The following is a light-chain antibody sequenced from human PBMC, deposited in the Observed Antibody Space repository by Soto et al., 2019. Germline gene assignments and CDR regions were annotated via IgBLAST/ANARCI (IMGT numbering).Light chain of an antibody. CDR1: SSNIGAGYD. CDR3: QSYDSSLSGYV. V-gene: IGLV1-40*01. Sequence: QSVLTQPPSVSGAPGQRVTISCTGSSSNIGAGYDVHWYQQLPGTAPKLLIYGNSNRPSGVPDRFSGSKSVTSASLAITGLQAEDEAEYYCQSYDSSLSGYVFGTGTKLTVL. CDR2: GNS. J-gene: IGLJ1*01.